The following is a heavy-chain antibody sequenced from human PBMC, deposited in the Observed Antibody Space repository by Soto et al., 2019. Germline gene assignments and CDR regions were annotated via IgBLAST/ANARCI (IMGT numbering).Heavy chain of an antibody. CDR3: ARQRTTVVTQAYFDH. V-gene: IGHV4-39*01. CDR2: IYYSGRT. Sequence: SETLSLTCIVSGESISSSSYYWGWIRQPPGTGLEWIGSIYYSGRTYYNPSFKSRVTISIDTSKNQFSLKLSSVTATDTAVYYCARQRTTVVTQAYFDHWGQGAPVTVS. J-gene: IGHJ4*02. CDR1: GESISSSSYY. D-gene: IGHD2-21*02.